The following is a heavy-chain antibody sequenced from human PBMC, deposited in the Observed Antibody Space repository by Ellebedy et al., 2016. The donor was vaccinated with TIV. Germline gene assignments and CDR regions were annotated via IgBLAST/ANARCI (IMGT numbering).Heavy chain of an antibody. Sequence: ASVTVSCXASGYTFTGYYMHWLRQAPGQGLEWMGGINPSSGAPKYAQNFQGRPTVTRDMSITTAYMELTRLTSDDTAVYYCAIERGATYGDYVKAFDYWGQGTLVTVSS. V-gene: IGHV1-2*02. D-gene: IGHD4-17*01. J-gene: IGHJ4*02. CDR2: INPSSGAP. CDR3: AIERGATYGDYVKAFDY. CDR1: GYTFTGYY.